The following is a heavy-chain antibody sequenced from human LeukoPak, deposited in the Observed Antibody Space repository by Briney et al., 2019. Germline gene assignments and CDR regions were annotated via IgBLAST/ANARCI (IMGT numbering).Heavy chain of an antibody. D-gene: IGHD5-18*01. CDR2: MNPNLGNT. CDR3: ARGGYSYGLVDY. V-gene: IGHV1-8*01. J-gene: IGHJ4*02. CDR1: GYTFTSYD. Sequence: GASVKVSCKASGYTFTSYDINWVRQATGQGLEWMGWMNPNLGNTGYAQKFQGRVTMTRNTSISTAYMELSSLRSEDTAVYYCARGGYSYGLVDYWGQGTLVTVSS.